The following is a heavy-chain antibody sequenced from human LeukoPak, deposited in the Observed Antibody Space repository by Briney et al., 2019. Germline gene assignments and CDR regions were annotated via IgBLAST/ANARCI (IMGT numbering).Heavy chain of an antibody. J-gene: IGHJ4*02. CDR1: GFSFSDYT. Sequence: GGSLRLSCAAAGFSFSDYTMNWVRQAPGKGLEWVSSISSSSRYIYYADSVRGRFTISRDNAKNSLYLQMNSLRAEDTAVYYCAQWSRYFDYWGQGTLVTVSS. CDR3: AQWSRYFDY. CDR2: ISSSSRYI. V-gene: IGHV3-21*01. D-gene: IGHD1-26*01.